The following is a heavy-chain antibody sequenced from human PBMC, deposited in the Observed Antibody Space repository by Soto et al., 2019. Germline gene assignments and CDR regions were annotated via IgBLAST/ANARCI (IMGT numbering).Heavy chain of an antibody. V-gene: IGHV3-33*01. CDR1: GFTFSSYG. Sequence: QVQLVESGGGVVQPGRSLRLSCAASGFTFSSYGMHWVRQAPGKGLEWVAVIWYDGSNKYYADSVKGRFTISRDNSKHTLYLQMNSLRAEDTAVYYCARDQGSRIVEATLPFDYWGQGTLVTVSS. D-gene: IGHD1-26*01. CDR2: IWYDGSNK. CDR3: ARDQGSRIVEATLPFDY. J-gene: IGHJ4*02.